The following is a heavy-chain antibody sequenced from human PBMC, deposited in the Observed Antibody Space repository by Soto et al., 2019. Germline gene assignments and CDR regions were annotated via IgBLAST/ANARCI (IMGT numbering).Heavy chain of an antibody. J-gene: IGHJ6*03. CDR2: ISTNGSST. CDR3: ANLAKNYYHYMDV. D-gene: IGHD1-26*01. V-gene: IGHV3-11*01. CDR1: GFSFSDYY. Sequence: QVQLVESGGGLVKPGGSLRLSCAASGFSFSDYYMSWIRQAPGKGLEWVSLISTNGSSTDYADSVKGRFTISRDNAKNSLSLQMNSLRAEDTAVYYCANLAKNYYHYMDVWGKGTTVTVSS.